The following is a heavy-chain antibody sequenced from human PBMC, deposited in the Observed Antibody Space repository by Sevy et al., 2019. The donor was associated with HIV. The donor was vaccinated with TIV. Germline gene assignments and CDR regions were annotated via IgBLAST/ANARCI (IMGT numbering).Heavy chain of an antibody. CDR3: ARERLVSAGGYYNYYFGMDV. D-gene: IGHD3-3*01. J-gene: IGHJ6*02. CDR1: GFDVNENY. V-gene: IGHV3-53*01. CDR2: IYSGDTGGST. Sequence: GGCLRLSCAASGFDVNENYMSWVRQAPGKGLEWVSIIYSGDTGGSTYYADSVKGRLTISRDNSQNTLYLQINSLRPEDTAVYYCARERLVSAGGYYNYYFGMDVWGQGTTVTVSS.